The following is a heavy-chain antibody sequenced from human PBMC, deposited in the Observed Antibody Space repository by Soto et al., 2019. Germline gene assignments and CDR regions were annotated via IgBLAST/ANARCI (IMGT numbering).Heavy chain of an antibody. CDR2: IPTSPTT. CDR1: GAPISNLGTS. J-gene: IGHJ5*01. Sequence: LSETLSLTSPLSGAPISNLGTSWPWLRQPPEQPLENIRNIPTSPTTYYNPSFESPVAISVDTSKSQFSLNVTSVTAVDTAVYFCARGRYCLTGRCFPDWFDSWGQGALVTVS. V-gene: IGHV4-30-4*02. D-gene: IGHD7-27*01. CDR3: ARGRYCLTGRCFPDWFDS.